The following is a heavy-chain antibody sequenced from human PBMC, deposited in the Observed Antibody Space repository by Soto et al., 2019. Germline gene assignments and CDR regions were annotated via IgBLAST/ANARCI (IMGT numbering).Heavy chain of an antibody. CDR3: AKGKYCTNGVCYHYYYYYGMDV. V-gene: IGHV3-30*18. CDR2: ISYDGSNK. J-gene: IGHJ6*02. D-gene: IGHD2-8*01. CDR1: GFTFSSYG. Sequence: QVQLVESGGGVVQPGRSLRLSCAASGFTFSSYGMHWVRQAPGKGLEWVAVISYDGSNKYYADSVKGRFTISRDNSKNTLYLQMNSLRAEDMAVYYCAKGKYCTNGVCYHYYYYYGMDVWGQGTTVTVSS.